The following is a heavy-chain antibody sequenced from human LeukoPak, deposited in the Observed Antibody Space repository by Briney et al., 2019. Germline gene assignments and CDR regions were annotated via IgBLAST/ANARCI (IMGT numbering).Heavy chain of an antibody. Sequence: PSETLSLTCTVSGGSISSYYWSWIRQPPGKGLEWIGYIYYSGSTNYNPSLKGRVTISVDTSKNQFSLKLSSVTAADTAVYYCATYDYGGAFDIWGQGTMVTVSS. CDR2: IYYSGST. CDR3: ATYDYGGAFDI. V-gene: IGHV4-59*08. J-gene: IGHJ3*02. CDR1: GGSISSYY. D-gene: IGHD4-17*01.